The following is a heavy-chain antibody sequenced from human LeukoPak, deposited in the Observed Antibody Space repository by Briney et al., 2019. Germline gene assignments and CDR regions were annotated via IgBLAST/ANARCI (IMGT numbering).Heavy chain of an antibody. CDR2: IYYSGST. D-gene: IGHD1-26*01. V-gene: IGHV4-59*01. CDR3: ATTTSGGDAFDI. CDR1: GGSISSYY. J-gene: IGHJ3*02. Sequence: SETLSLTCTVSGGSISSYYWSWIRQPPGKGLEWIGYIYYSGSTNHNPSLKSRVTMSVDTSNNQFSLNLRSVTAADTAVYYCATTTSGGDAFDIWGQGTMVTVSS.